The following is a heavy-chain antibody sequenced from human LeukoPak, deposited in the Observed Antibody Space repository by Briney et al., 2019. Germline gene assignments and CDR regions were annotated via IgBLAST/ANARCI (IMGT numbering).Heavy chain of an antibody. J-gene: IGHJ4*02. CDR1: GFTFSGYW. CDR3: ARDLLLTTVTPFDY. CDR2: INSDGSST. Sequence: GGSLRLSCAASGFTFSGYWMHWVRQAPGKGLVWVSRINSDGSSTSYADSVKGRFTISRDDAKNSLYLQMNSLRAEDTAVYYCARDLLLTTVTPFDYWGQGTLVTVSS. D-gene: IGHD4-17*01. V-gene: IGHV3-74*01.